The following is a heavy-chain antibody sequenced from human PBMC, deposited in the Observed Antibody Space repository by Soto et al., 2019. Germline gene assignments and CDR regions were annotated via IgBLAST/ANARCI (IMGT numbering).Heavy chain of an antibody. CDR3: ARSLYSGSYTNWFDP. CDR1: GGSISSYY. V-gene: IGHV4-59*01. CDR2: IYYSGST. Sequence: SETLSLTCTVSGGSISSYYWSWIRQPPGKGLEYIGYIYYSGSTNYNPSLKSRVTISVDTSKKQFSLKLSSVTAADTAVYYCARSLYSGSYTNWFDPWGQGALVTVSS. D-gene: IGHD1-26*01. J-gene: IGHJ5*02.